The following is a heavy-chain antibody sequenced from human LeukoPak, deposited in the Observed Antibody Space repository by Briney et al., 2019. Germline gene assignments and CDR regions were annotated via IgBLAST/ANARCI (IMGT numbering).Heavy chain of an antibody. CDR3: ARGRGYSYGRVLNDY. CDR2: INHSGST. Sequence: TSETLSPTCAVYGGSFSGYYWSWIRQPPGKGLEWIGEINHSGSTNYNPSLKSRVTISVDTSKNQFSLKLSSVTAADTAVYYCARGRGYSYGRVLNDYWGQGTLVTVSS. CDR1: GGSFSGYY. J-gene: IGHJ4*02. V-gene: IGHV4-34*01. D-gene: IGHD5-18*01.